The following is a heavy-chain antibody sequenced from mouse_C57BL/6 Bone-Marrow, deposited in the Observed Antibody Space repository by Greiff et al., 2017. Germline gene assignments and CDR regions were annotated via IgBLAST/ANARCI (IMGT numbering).Heavy chain of an antibody. J-gene: IGHJ3*01. D-gene: IGHD2-4*01. V-gene: IGHV1-69*01. CDR2: IDPSDSYT. CDR1: GYTFTSYW. CDR3: AREDDYAWFAY. Sequence: QVQLQQPGAELVMPGASVKLSCKASGYTFTSYWMHWVKQRPGQGLEWIGEIDPSDSYTNYNQKFKGKSTLTVDKSSSTAYMQLSSLTSEDSAVYYGAREDDYAWFAYWGQGTLVTVSA.